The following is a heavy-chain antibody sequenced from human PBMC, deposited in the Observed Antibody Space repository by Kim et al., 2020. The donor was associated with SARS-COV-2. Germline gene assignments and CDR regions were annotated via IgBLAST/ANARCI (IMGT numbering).Heavy chain of an antibody. V-gene: IGHV4-59*01. CDR3: SGTVRGANFYY. Sequence: SETLSLTCSVSGVSISSYYWSWIRLPPGTGLEWVGFIYYSGSANYYSSPRSRVTISVDTTKNQYSLKLRPVTAADTAASYYSGTVRGANFYYWG. CDR2: IYYSGSA. D-gene: IGHD3-10*01. CDR1: GVSISSYY. J-gene: IGHJ4*01.